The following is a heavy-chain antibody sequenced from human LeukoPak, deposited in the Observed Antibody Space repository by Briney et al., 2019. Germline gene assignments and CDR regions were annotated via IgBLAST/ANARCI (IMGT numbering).Heavy chain of an antibody. V-gene: IGHV4-34*01. J-gene: IGHJ4*02. CDR1: GGSFSGYY. D-gene: IGHD3-3*01. Sequence: KPSETLPLTCAVYGGSFSGYYWSWIRQPPGKGLEWIGEINHSGSTNYNPSLKSRVTISVDTSKNQFSLKLSSVTAADTAVYYCARGGRGITIFGVVNRGTFAYWGQGTLVTVSS. CDR3: ARGGRGITIFGVVNRGTFAY. CDR2: INHSGST.